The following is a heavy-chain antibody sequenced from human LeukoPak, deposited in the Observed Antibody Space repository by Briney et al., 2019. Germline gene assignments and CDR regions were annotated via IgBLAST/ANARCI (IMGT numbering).Heavy chain of an antibody. V-gene: IGHV4-34*01. CDR2: INHSGST. CDR3: ARGPLGSSSDY. J-gene: IGHJ4*02. D-gene: IGHD6-6*01. Sequence: SETLSLTCAVYGGSFSGYYWSWIRQPPGKGLEWIGEINHSGSTNYNPSLKSRVTISVDTSKNQFSLKLSSVTAADTAMYYCARGPLGSSSDYWGQGTLVTVSS. CDR1: GGSFSGYY.